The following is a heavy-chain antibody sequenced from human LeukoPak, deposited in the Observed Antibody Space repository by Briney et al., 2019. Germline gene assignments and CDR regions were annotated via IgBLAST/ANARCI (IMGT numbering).Heavy chain of an antibody. D-gene: IGHD2-15*01. CDR1: GFNFSSYW. Sequence: PGGSPRLSCGAPGFNFSSYWISLGRQAPGPGLDWVAHIKQYGSEKYYVDSVKGRFTISRDNAKNSLYLQMNSLRADDTAVYYCARDPSVCSGGSCWDFDYWGQGTLVTVSS. CDR3: ARDPSVCSGGSCWDFDY. CDR2: IKQYGSEK. V-gene: IGHV3-7*01. J-gene: IGHJ4*02.